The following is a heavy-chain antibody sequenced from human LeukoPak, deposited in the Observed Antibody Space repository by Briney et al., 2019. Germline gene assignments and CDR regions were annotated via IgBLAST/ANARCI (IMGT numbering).Heavy chain of an antibody. CDR3: ARVSEDIVVVPAAIGQAHNNWYYFDY. Sequence: SETLSLTCAVYGGSFSGYYWSWIRQPPGKGLEWIGEINHSGSTNYNPSLKSRVTISVDTSKNQFSLKLSSVTAADTAVYYCARVSEDIVVVPAAIGQAHNNWYYFDYWGQGTLVTVSS. V-gene: IGHV4-34*01. CDR2: INHSGST. CDR1: GGSFSGYY. D-gene: IGHD2-2*02. J-gene: IGHJ4*02.